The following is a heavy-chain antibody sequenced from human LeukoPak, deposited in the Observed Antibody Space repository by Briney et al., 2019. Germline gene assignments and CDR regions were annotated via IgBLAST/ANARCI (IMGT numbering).Heavy chain of an antibody. D-gene: IGHD4-17*01. CDR1: GGTFSTYA. Sequence: ASVKVSCKASGGTFSTYAISWVRQAPGQGLEWMGGLIPMFGATNYTQKFQGRLSITTDESTTTAYMELSSLRSHDTAAYFCAGGDPFNYYMDVWGKGTTVTV. CDR3: AGGDPFNYYMDV. V-gene: IGHV1-69*05. J-gene: IGHJ6*03. CDR2: LIPMFGAT.